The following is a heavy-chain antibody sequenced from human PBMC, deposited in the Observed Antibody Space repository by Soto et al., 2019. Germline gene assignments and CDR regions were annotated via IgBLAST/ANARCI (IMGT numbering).Heavy chain of an antibody. J-gene: IGHJ6*02. Sequence: SVKGSCNASGYTFTSYGISWVRQAPGQGLEWMGWISAYNGNTNYAQKLQGRVTMTTDTSTSTAYMELGSLRSDDTAVYYCARGWIQLWFDYYYGMDVWGQGTTVTVSS. V-gene: IGHV1-18*04. D-gene: IGHD5-18*01. CDR1: GYTFTSYG. CDR2: ISAYNGNT. CDR3: ARGWIQLWFDYYYGMDV.